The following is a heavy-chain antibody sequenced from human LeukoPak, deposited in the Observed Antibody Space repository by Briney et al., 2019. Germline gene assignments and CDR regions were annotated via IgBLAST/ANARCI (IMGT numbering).Heavy chain of an antibody. CDR2: IYYSGST. V-gene: IGHV4-59*08. CDR1: GGSISSYY. D-gene: IGHD4-17*01. Sequence: SETLSLTCTVSGGSISSYYWSWIRQPPGKGLEWIGCIYYSGSTNYNPSLKSRVTISVDTSKNQFSLKLSSVTAADTAVYYCARQGEDDYGDYSFFDHWGQGTLVTVSS. J-gene: IGHJ4*02. CDR3: ARQGEDDYGDYSFFDH.